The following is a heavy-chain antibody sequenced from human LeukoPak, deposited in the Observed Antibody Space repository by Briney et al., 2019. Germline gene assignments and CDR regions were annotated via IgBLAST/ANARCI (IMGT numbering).Heavy chain of an antibody. V-gene: IGHV1-8*01. Sequence: ASVKLSCKASGYPLTIYDTNWVRHAPAQGLEWMGWMNPNSGDTGFAQKFQGRVTMTRDTSVSTAYMELSSLRSEDTAVYYCARKSNWGQGTLVTVSS. CDR1: GYPLTIYD. D-gene: IGHD1-14*01. CDR3: ARKSN. CDR2: MNPNSGDT. J-gene: IGHJ4*02.